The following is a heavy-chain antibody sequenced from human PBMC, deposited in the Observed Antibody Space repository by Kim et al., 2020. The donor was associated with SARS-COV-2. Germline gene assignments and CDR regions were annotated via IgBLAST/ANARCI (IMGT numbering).Heavy chain of an antibody. CDR3: ARALKGGYYDSSGYDS. CDR2: ISSSSTTV. V-gene: IGHV3-48*04. Sequence: GGSLRLSCVASGFTFSSYSMNWVRQAPGKGLEWVSYISSSSTTVYYAGSVRGRFTISRDNAKNSLYLLMNSLRAEDTAVYYCARALKGGYYDSSGYDSWG. J-gene: IGHJ5*01. CDR1: GFTFSSYS. D-gene: IGHD3-22*01.